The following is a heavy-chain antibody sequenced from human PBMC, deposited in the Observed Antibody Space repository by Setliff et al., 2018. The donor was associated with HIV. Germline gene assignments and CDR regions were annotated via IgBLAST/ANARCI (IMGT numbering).Heavy chain of an antibody. D-gene: IGHD3-3*01. J-gene: IGHJ4*02. CDR1: GYTFTTYA. V-gene: IGHV1-3*01. CDR2: TNAGNGNT. CDR3: TRSVLQFFGVVVDFDF. Sequence: ASVKVSCKASGYTFTTYAIHWVRQAPGQRLEFMGWTNAGNGNTKYSQRFQGRVTITIDTSASTAYMELSSLRSDNTAVYYCTRSVLQFFGVVVDFDFWGQGTLVTVSS.